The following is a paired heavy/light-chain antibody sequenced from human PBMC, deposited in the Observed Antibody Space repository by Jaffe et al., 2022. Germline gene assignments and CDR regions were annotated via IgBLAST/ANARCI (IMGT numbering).Heavy chain of an antibody. D-gene: IGHD4-17*01. CDR2: ISPGDAST. CDR1: GFTFGSYS. Sequence: EVQLLESGGGLVQPGGSLRLSCVASGFTFGSYSMTWVRQAPGKGLEWVSAISPGDASTYYADSVKGRFTISRDNFKNTVYLQMDSLRAEDTALYYCANNRLPIDYWGQGTLVTVSS. V-gene: IGHV3-23*01. CDR3: ANNRLPIDY. J-gene: IGHJ4*02.
Light chain of an antibody. Sequence: QPVLTQPPSVSGTPGQRVTISCSGSSSNIGSNYVYWYQQLPGTAPKLLIHRNDQRPSGVPDRFSGSKSGPSASLAISGLRSEDEADYYCAAWDDSLSGGQGLIGGGTKLTVL. V-gene: IGLV1-47*01. CDR3: AAWDDSLSGGQGL. CDR1: SSNIGSNY. J-gene: IGLJ2*01. CDR2: RND.